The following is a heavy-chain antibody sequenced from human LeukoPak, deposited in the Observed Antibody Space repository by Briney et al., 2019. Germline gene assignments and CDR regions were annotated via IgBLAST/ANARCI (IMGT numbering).Heavy chain of an antibody. Sequence: SETLSLTCGVYGGSLSGYYWSWIRQPPGKGLEWIGEINHSGRTNYNPSLKSRVTISLDTSKNQFSLKLSSETAADTAVYYCTRNNWFDPWGQGTLVTVSS. CDR3: TRNNWFDP. V-gene: IGHV4-34*01. J-gene: IGHJ5*02. CDR1: GGSLSGYY. CDR2: INHSGRT.